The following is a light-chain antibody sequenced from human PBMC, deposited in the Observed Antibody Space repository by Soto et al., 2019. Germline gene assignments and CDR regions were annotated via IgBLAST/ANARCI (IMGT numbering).Light chain of an antibody. CDR1: SSDVGSYNR. J-gene: IGLJ2*01. V-gene: IGLV2-18*02. CDR2: EVT. Sequence: QSALTQPPSVSVSPGQSVTISCTGTSSDVGSYNRVSWYHQPPGTAPKLMIYEVTNRPSGVPDRFSGSKSGNTASLTISGLQAEDEADYYCSSFTSNNTLVFGGGTKLTVL. CDR3: SSFTSNNTLV.